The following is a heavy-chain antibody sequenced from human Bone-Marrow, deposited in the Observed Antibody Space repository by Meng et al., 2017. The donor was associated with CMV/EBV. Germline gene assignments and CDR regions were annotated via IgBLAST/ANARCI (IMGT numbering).Heavy chain of an antibody. Sequence: PPLHDSGPGRVKPSETLSLTCTVSGGPISSNYYWGWIRQSPGKGLEWIGSLYYNGDTYYNPSLKSRVTLSVDTSKNQFSLKLNSVIAADTAVYYCAQRIYIDSYYFDSWGQGTLVTVSS. CDR1: GGPISSNYY. J-gene: IGHJ4*02. CDR2: LYYNGDT. CDR3: AQRIYIDSYYFDS. V-gene: IGHV4-39*07. D-gene: IGHD2/OR15-2a*01.